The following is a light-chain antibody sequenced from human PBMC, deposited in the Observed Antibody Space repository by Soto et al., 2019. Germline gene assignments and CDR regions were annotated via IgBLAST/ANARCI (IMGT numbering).Light chain of an antibody. Sequence: IVLTQSPATLSLSPGEGATLSCRASQSIGDYVAWFQQKPGQAPRLIIYDGSNMAVGIPARFSGSASGTDSTLTISSLEPEDFAVYYCQQRSAWPLTFGGGTRVEI. J-gene: IGKJ4*01. V-gene: IGKV3-11*01. CDR1: QSIGDY. CDR3: QQRSAWPLT. CDR2: DGS.